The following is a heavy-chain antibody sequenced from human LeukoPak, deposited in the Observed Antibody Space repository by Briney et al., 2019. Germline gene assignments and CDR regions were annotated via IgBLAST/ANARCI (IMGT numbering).Heavy chain of an antibody. Sequence: ASVKVSCRASGYTFTGYYMHWVRQAPGQGLEWMGWINPNSGGTNYAQKLQGRVTMTRDTSISTAYMELSRLRSDDTAVYYCARVVVRDANNYKDYWGQGTLVTVSS. J-gene: IGHJ4*02. CDR1: GYTFTGYY. CDR2: INPNSGGT. D-gene: IGHD5-24*01. CDR3: ARVVVRDANNYKDY. V-gene: IGHV1-2*02.